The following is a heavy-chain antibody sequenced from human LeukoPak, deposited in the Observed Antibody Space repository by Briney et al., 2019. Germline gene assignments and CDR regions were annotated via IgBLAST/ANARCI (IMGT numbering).Heavy chain of an antibody. CDR3: ARGGGYSGYDFGY. CDR2: ICYSGST. J-gene: IGHJ4*02. Sequence: SETLSLTCTVSGGSISSYYWSWIRQPPGKGLEWIGYICYSGSTNYNPSLKSRVTISVDTPKNQFSLNLSSVTAADTAVYYCARGGGYSGYDFGYWGQGTLVTVSS. V-gene: IGHV4-59*01. CDR1: GGSISSYY. D-gene: IGHD5-12*01.